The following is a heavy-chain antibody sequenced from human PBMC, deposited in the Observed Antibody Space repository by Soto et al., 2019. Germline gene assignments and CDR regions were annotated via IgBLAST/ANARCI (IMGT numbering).Heavy chain of an antibody. D-gene: IGHD1-1*01. Sequence: APVKVSCQASGYTFTSYGISWVRQAPGQGLEWMGWISAYNGNTNYAQKLQGRVTMTTDTSTSTAYMELRSLRSDDTAVYYCARHTGTTGWFDPWGQGTLVTVSS. CDR1: GYTFTSYG. CDR3: ARHTGTTGWFDP. J-gene: IGHJ5*02. CDR2: ISAYNGNT. V-gene: IGHV1-18*01.